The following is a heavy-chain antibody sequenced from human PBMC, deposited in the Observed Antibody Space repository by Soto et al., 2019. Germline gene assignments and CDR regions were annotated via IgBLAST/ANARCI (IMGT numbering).Heavy chain of an antibody. CDR3: ARGGGGSGSYYGGWFDP. CDR1: GGSISSYY. Sequence: QVQLQESGPGLVKPSETLSLTCTVSGGSISSYYWSWIRQPPGKGLEWIGYIYYSGSTHYNPSLKSRVTISVDTSKHQFSLKLSSVTAAYTAVYYWARGGGGSGSYYGGWFDPWGQGTLVTVSS. D-gene: IGHD3-10*01. J-gene: IGHJ5*02. V-gene: IGHV4-59*01. CDR2: IYYSGST.